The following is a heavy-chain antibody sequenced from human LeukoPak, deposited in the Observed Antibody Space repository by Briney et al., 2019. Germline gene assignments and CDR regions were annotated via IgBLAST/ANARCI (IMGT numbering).Heavy chain of an antibody. CDR3: VRPGGGGSYGWFDP. J-gene: IGHJ5*02. V-gene: IGHV3-7*01. CDR2: IKQDGSEK. Sequence: GGSLRLSRAASGFTFSSYWMSWVRQAPGKGLEWVANIKQDGSEKYYVDSVKGRFTISRDNAKNSLYLQMNSLRAEDTAVYYCVRPGGGGSYGWFDPWGQGTLVTVSS. CDR1: GFTFSSYW. D-gene: IGHD1-26*01.